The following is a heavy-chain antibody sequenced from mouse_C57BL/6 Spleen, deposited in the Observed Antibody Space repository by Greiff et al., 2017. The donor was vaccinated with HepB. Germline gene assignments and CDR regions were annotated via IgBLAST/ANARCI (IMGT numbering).Heavy chain of an antibody. CDR2: ISSGGSYT. V-gene: IGHV5-6*01. CDR3: ARHGYDGFSWFAY. CDR1: GFTFSSYG. D-gene: IGHD2-2*01. J-gene: IGHJ3*01. Sequence: VQLKESGGDLVKPGGSLKLSCAASGFTFSSYGMSWVRQTPDKRLEWVATISSGGSYTYYPDSVKGRFTISRDNAKNTLYLQMSSLKSEDTAMYYCARHGYDGFSWFAYWGQGTLVTVSA.